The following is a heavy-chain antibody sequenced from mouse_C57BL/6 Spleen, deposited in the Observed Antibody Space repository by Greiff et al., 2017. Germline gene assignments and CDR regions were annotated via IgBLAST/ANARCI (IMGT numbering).Heavy chain of an antibody. J-gene: IGHJ3*01. CDR3: ARWEDSSGPFAY. CDR2: IYPGSGST. Sequence: QVQLQQPGAELVKPGASVKMSCKASGYTFTSYWITWVKQRPGQGLEWIGDIYPGSGSTNYNEKFTSKATLTVDKSSSTAYMQLKSLTSEDSAVYYCARWEDSSGPFAYWGQGTLVTVSA. V-gene: IGHV1-55*01. CDR1: GYTFTSYW. D-gene: IGHD3-2*02.